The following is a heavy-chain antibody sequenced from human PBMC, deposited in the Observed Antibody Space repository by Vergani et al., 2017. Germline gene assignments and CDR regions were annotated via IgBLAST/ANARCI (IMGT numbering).Heavy chain of an antibody. V-gene: IGHV3-30*18. Sequence: QVQLVESGGGVVQPGRSLRLSCAASGFTFSSYGMHWVRQAPGKGLEWVAVISYDGSNKYYADSVKGRFTISRDNSKNTLYLQMNSLRAEDTALYYCAKEGGSGWYSVDYWGQGTLVTVSS. D-gene: IGHD6-19*01. J-gene: IGHJ4*02. CDR3: AKEGGSGWYSVDY. CDR2: ISYDGSNK. CDR1: GFTFSSYG.